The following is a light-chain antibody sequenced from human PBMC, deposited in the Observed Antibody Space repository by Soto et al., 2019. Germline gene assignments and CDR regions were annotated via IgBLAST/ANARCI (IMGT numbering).Light chain of an antibody. CDR2: LNSDGSH. CDR1: SGHSSYA. J-gene: IGLJ2*01. V-gene: IGLV4-69*01. Sequence: QSVLTQSPPASASLGASVKLTCTLSSGHSSYAIAWHQQQPEKGPRYLMKLNSDGSHSKGDGIPDRFSGSSSGAERYLTISSLQSEDEADYYCQTWGTGIGVFGGGTKVTVL. CDR3: QTWGTGIGV.